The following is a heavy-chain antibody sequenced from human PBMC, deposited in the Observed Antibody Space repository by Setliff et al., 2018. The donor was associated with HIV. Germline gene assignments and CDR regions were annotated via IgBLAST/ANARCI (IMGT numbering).Heavy chain of an antibody. D-gene: IGHD2-15*01. CDR3: ARDLAYCSGGSCYRPLIYYFYYMDV. Sequence: ASVKVSCKASGYIFTDYYIHWVRQAPGQGLEWMGWINPNSGGTNYAQKFQGRVTMTSDASIRTAYMELSGLTSDDTATYYCARDLAYCSGGSCYRPLIYYFYYMDVWGKGTTVTVSS. CDR2: INPNSGGT. V-gene: IGHV1-2*02. CDR1: GYIFTDYY. J-gene: IGHJ6*03.